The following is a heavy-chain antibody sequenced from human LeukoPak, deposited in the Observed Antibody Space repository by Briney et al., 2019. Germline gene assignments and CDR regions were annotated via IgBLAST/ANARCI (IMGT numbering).Heavy chain of an antibody. V-gene: IGHV1-46*01. D-gene: IGHD3-22*01. CDR1: GYTFTSYD. Sequence: GASVKVSCKASGYTFTSYDINWVRQAPGQGLEWMAIINPSGGTTRYAQKFQGRVTMTRDTSTSTVYMELSSLRSEDTAVYYCARDARPSYDTSGYYFPGDYWGQGTLVTVSS. CDR2: INPSGGTT. J-gene: IGHJ4*02. CDR3: ARDARPSYDTSGYYFPGDY.